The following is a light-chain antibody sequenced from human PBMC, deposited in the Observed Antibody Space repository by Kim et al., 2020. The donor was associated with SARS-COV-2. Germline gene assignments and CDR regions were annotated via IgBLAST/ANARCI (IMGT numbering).Light chain of an antibody. V-gene: IGKV1-27*01. Sequence: DIQMTQSPSSLSASIGDRVTITCRASQAINNYLAWYQQRPGKGPKLLIFATSALQPGVPSRFSGSGSGTDYTLTINNLQPEDFATYYCQKYDSAPHTFGQGTKLEI. J-gene: IGKJ2*01. CDR2: ATS. CDR1: QAINNY. CDR3: QKYDSAPHT.